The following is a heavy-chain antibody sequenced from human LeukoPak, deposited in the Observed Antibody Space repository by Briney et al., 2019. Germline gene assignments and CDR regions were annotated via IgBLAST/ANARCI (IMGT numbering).Heavy chain of an antibody. D-gene: IGHD3-10*01. V-gene: IGHV1-69*05. Sequence: ASVKVSCKASGGTFSSYGISWVRQAPGQGLEWMGGIIPIFGTTNYAQKFQGRVTITTDESTSTAYMELSNLRSEDTAVYYCARHHSSYGSGSDVYYYYMDVWGKGTTVTVSS. CDR3: ARHHSSYGSGSDVYYYYMDV. CDR1: GGTFSSYG. CDR2: IIPIFGTT. J-gene: IGHJ6*03.